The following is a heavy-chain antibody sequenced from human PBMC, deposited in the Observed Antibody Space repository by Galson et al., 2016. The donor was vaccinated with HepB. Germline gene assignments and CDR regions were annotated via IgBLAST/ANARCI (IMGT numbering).Heavy chain of an antibody. D-gene: IGHD6-13*01. CDR2: IYYSGST. V-gene: IGHV4-39*01. CDR1: GGSISSSSYY. Sequence: SETLSLTCTVSGGSISSSSYYWGWIRQPPGKGLEWIGSIYYSGSTYYNPSLKSRVTISVDTSKNQFSLKLSSVTAADTAVYYCASLSSSWYEFGYYYFDYWGQGTLVTVSS. J-gene: IGHJ4*02. CDR3: ASLSSSWYEFGYYYFDY.